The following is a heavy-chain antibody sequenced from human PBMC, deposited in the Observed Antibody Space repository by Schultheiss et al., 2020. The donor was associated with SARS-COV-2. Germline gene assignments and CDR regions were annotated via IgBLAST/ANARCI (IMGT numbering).Heavy chain of an antibody. CDR2: ISAYNGNT. Sequence: ASVKVSCKASGYTFTSYGISWVRQAPGQGLEWMGWISAYNGNTNYAQKLQGRVTMTTDTSTSTAYMELRSLRSEDTAVYYCARVNEEGSSGWYNWFDPWGQGTLVTVSS. V-gene: IGHV1-18*01. CDR1: GYTFTSYG. D-gene: IGHD6-19*01. CDR3: ARVNEEGSSGWYNWFDP. J-gene: IGHJ5*02.